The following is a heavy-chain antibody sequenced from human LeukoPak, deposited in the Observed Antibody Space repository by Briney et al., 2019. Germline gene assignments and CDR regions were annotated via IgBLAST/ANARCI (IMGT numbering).Heavy chain of an antibody. Sequence: GGSLRLSCAASGFTFSSYDMPWVRQATGKGLEWVSAIGTAGDTYYPGSVKGRFTISRENAKNSLYLQMNSLRVGDTAVYYCARVSYYYGMDVWGQGTTVTVSS. J-gene: IGHJ6*02. CDR3: ARVSYYYGMDV. CDR2: IGTAGDT. CDR1: GFTFSSYD. V-gene: IGHV3-13*01.